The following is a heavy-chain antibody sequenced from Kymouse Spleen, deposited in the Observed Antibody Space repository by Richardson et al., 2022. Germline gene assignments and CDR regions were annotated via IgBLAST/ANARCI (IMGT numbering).Heavy chain of an antibody. D-gene: IGHD6-13*01. J-gene: IGHJ6*02. Sequence: QVQLVESGGGVVQPGRSLRLSCAASGFTFSSYGMHWVRQAPGKGLEWVAVIWYDGSNKYYADSVKGRFTISRDNSKNTLYLQMNSLRAEDTAVYYCARAGYSSSWYYYYYGMDVWGQGTTVTVSS. CDR3: ARAGYSSSWYYYYYGMDV. CDR2: IWYDGSNK. V-gene: IGHV3-33*01. CDR1: GFTFSSYG.